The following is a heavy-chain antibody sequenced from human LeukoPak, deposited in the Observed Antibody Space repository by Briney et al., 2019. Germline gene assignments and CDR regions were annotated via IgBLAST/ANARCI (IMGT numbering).Heavy chain of an antibody. Sequence: SETLSLTCTVSGGSISNYYWSWIRQPAGKGLEWIGRIYTSGSTNYNPSLKSRVTMSVDTSKNQFSLKLSSVTAADTAVYYCARAYYDFWSGRPRDAFDIWGQGTMVTVSS. D-gene: IGHD3-3*01. V-gene: IGHV4-4*07. CDR3: ARAYYDFWSGRPRDAFDI. CDR2: IYTSGST. J-gene: IGHJ3*02. CDR1: GGSISNYY.